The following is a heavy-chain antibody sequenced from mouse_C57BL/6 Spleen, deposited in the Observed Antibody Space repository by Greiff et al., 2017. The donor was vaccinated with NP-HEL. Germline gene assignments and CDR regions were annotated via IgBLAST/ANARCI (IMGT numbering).Heavy chain of an antibody. CDR1: GYTFTSYW. Sequence: VQLQQPGAELVMPGASVKLSCKASGYTFTSYWMHWVKQRPGQGLEWIGEIDPSDSYTNYNQKFKGKSTLTVDKSSSTAYMQLSSLTSEDSAVYYCALYGPYDYWGQGTTLTVSS. V-gene: IGHV1-69*01. J-gene: IGHJ2*01. CDR2: IDPSDSYT. D-gene: IGHD1-1*01. CDR3: ALYGPYDY.